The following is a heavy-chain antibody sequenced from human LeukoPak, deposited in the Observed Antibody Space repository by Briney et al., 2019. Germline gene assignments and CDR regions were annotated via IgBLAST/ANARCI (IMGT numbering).Heavy chain of an antibody. Sequence: PGGSLRLSCAASGFTFSSCALNWVRQAPGKGLEWVSVISGSGGSTDYADSVKGRFTISGDNSKNTLYLQMNSLRAEDTAVYFCAKDLRTTSGLGFFDYWGQGTLVTVSS. CDR2: ISGSGGST. J-gene: IGHJ4*02. CDR3: AKDLRTTSGLGFFDY. CDR1: GFTFSSCA. D-gene: IGHD4-17*01. V-gene: IGHV3-23*01.